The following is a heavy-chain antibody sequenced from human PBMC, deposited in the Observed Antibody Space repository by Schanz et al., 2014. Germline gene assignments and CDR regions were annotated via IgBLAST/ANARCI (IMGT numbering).Heavy chain of an antibody. Sequence: QVQLQESGPGLVKPSETLSLTCTVSGGSISSSYWNWIRRPPGRGLEWIGYVYYSGGTDYNPSLRSRVTISVDTSKTQFSLRLSSVTPADTAVYYCARVSTRGGDFDLWGQGTVVTVSS. CDR3: ARVSTRGGDFDL. CDR1: GGSISSSY. J-gene: IGHJ3*01. V-gene: IGHV4-59*01. CDR2: VYYSGGT. D-gene: IGHD2-21*01.